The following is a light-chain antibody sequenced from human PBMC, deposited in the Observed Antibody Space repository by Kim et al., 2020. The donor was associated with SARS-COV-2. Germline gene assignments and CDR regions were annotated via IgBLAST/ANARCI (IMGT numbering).Light chain of an antibody. J-gene: IGKJ1*01. Sequence: DIQMTQSPSSLSASVGDRVTITCRASEVISYYLAWYQQKPGKAPKLLIYAASILQSGVPSRFSGSRSGTDFTLTISSLQPEDVATYFCQKYNSAPWTFGQGTKLEI. CDR1: EVISYY. CDR2: AAS. CDR3: QKYNSAPWT. V-gene: IGKV1-27*01.